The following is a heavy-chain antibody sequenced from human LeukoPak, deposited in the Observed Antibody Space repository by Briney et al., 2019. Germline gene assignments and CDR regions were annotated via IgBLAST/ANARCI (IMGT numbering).Heavy chain of an antibody. CDR1: GFIFSNYA. Sequence: GGSLRLSCAASGFIFSNYAMRWVRQAPGKGLEWVSAISGSGGSTYYADSVKGRFTISRDNSKNTLYLQMNSLRAEDTAIYYCAKGPTYYYDSSGSYYFDYWGQGTLVTVSS. V-gene: IGHV3-23*01. D-gene: IGHD3-22*01. J-gene: IGHJ4*02. CDR2: ISGSGGST. CDR3: AKGPTYYYDSSGSYYFDY.